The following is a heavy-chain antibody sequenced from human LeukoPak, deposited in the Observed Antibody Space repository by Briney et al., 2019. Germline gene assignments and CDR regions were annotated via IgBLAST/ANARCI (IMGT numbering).Heavy chain of an antibody. J-gene: IGHJ4*02. D-gene: IGHD6-6*01. CDR1: GYTFTGYY. CDR3: ARYGDSSSSGFDY. Sequence: ASVKVSCKASGYTFTGYYMHWVRQAPGQGPEWMGWINPNSGGTKNAQKFQGRVTMTRDTSISTAYMEVSSLRSDDTAVYYCARYGDSSSSGFDYWGQGTLVTVSS. V-gene: IGHV1-2*02. CDR2: INPNSGGT.